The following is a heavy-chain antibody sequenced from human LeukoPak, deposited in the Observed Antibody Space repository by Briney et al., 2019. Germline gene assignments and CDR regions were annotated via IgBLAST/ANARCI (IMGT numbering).Heavy chain of an antibody. CDR3: AKDGYAMVSFFDY. Sequence: PGGSLTLSCAASGFTFSSYAMTWVRQAPGKGLGWVSGISGSGGNTYYADSVKGRFTISRDNSKNTLYLQLNSLRAEDTAVYYCAKDGYAMVSFFDYWGQGTLVSVSS. CDR1: GFTFSSYA. CDR2: ISGSGGNT. V-gene: IGHV3-23*01. J-gene: IGHJ4*02. D-gene: IGHD4/OR15-4a*01.